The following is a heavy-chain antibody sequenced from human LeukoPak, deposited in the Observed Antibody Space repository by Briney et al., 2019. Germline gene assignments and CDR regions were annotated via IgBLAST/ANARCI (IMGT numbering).Heavy chain of an antibody. CDR1: GYTFTSYG. Sequence: ASVKVSCKASGYTFTSYGISWVRQAPGQGLEWMGWISAYNGNTNYAQKLQGRVTMTTDTSTSTAYMELRSLRSDDTAVYYCARGETAQTFWSGYYEYFQHWGQGTLVTVSS. CDR2: ISAYNGNT. J-gene: IGHJ1*01. CDR3: ARGETAQTFWSGYYEYFQH. V-gene: IGHV1-18*01. D-gene: IGHD3-3*01.